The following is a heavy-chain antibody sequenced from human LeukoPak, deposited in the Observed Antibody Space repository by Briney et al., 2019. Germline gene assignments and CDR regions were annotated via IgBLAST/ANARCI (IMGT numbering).Heavy chain of an antibody. D-gene: IGHD4-11*01. CDR3: AKTTVTAYYYYYMDV. CDR1: GGSISSYY. J-gene: IGHJ6*03. Sequence: PSETLSLTCTVSGGSISSYYWSWIRQPPGEGLEWIGYIYTSGSTNYNPSLKSRVTISVDTSKNQFSLKPSSVTAADTAVYYCAKTTVTAYYYYYMDVWGKGTTVTVSS. V-gene: IGHV4-4*09. CDR2: IYTSGST.